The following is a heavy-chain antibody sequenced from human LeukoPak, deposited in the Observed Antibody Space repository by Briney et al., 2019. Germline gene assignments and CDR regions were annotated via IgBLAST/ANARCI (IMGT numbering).Heavy chain of an antibody. Sequence: GGSLRLSCEGSGFIFDRYGINWVRQAPGKGLEWVSSISSSSSYIYYADSVKGRFTISRDNAKNSLYLQMNSLRAEDTAVYYCARDLTIFGVVSPLDYWGQGTLVTVSS. CDR1: GFIFDRYG. D-gene: IGHD3-3*01. CDR3: ARDLTIFGVVSPLDY. V-gene: IGHV3-21*01. J-gene: IGHJ4*02. CDR2: ISSSSSYI.